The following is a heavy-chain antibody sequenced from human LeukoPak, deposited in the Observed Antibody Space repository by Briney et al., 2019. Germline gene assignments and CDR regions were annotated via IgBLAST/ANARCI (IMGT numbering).Heavy chain of an antibody. CDR1: GFTFSSYW. D-gene: IGHD6-6*01. CDR3: ARVPRQSIAPDY. Sequence: GGSLRLSCAASGFTFSSYWMHWVRQAPGKGLVWVSRINSDGSSTSYADSVKGRFTISRDNAKNTLYLQMNSLRAEDTAVYCCARVPRQSIAPDYWGQGTLVTVSS. V-gene: IGHV3-74*01. J-gene: IGHJ4*02. CDR2: INSDGSST.